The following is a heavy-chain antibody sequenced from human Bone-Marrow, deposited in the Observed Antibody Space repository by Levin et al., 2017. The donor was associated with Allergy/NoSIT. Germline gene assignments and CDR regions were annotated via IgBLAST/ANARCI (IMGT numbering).Heavy chain of an antibody. CDR3: ARAQPTVTTKAEYYYYYGMDV. CDR1: GFTFSSYA. J-gene: IGHJ6*02. D-gene: IGHD4-11*01. CDR2: ISYDGSNK. Sequence: GESLKISCAASGFTFSSYAMHWVRQAPGKGLEWVAVISYDGSNKYYADSVKGRFTISRDNSKNTLYLQMNSLRAEDTAVYYCARAQPTVTTKAEYYYYYGMDVWGQGTTVTVSS. V-gene: IGHV3-30-3*01.